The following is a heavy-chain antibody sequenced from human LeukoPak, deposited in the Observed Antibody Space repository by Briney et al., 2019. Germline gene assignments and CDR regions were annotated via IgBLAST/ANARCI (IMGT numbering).Heavy chain of an antibody. V-gene: IGHV1-2*02. CDR2: INPNSGGT. D-gene: IGHD2-15*01. Sequence: ASVKVSCKASGYTFIYYYIYWVRQAPGQGLEWMGWINPNSGGTDYAQKFRGRVTMTRDTSITTAFMELSRLRPDDTAVYYCAREGYCNGGNCPVEHWGQGTLVTVSS. CDR1: GYTFIYYY. CDR3: AREGYCNGGNCPVEH. J-gene: IGHJ4*02.